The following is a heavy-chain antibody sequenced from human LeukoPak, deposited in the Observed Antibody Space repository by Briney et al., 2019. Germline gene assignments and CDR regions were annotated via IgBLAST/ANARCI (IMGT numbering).Heavy chain of an antibody. CDR1: GFTFSSYG. CDR3: ARAGCGGDCYSDY. V-gene: IGHV3-66*01. D-gene: IGHD2-21*02. Sequence: GGSLRLSCAASGFTFSSYGMHWVRQAPGKGLEWVSVIYSGGSTYYADSVKGRFTISRDSSKNTLYLQMDSLSAEDTAVYYCARAGCGGDCYSDYWGQGTLVTVSS. J-gene: IGHJ4*02. CDR2: IYSGGST.